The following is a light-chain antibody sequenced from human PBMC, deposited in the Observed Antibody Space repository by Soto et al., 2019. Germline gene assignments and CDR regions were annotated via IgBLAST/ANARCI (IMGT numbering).Light chain of an antibody. J-gene: IGKJ4*01. CDR1: QSVLWSNNKNY. V-gene: IGKV4-1*01. CDR3: QQYSSTTLT. CDR2: WAS. Sequence: DFVMTQSPDSLTVSLGERATINCKSSQSVLWSNNKNYLAWYQQKPGQSPKLLIYWASTRESGVPDRLSGSGSGTDFTLTISSLQAEDVAVYYCQQYSSTTLTFGGGTKVDIX.